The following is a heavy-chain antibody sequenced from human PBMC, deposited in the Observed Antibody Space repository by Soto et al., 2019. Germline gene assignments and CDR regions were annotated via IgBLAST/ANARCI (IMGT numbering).Heavy chain of an antibody. D-gene: IGHD6-19*01. CDR2: FDPEDGET. CDR1: GYTLTELS. Sequence: QVQLVQSGAEVKKPGASVKVSCKVSGYTLTELSMHWVRQAPGKGLEWMGGFDPEDGETIYAQKFQGRVTXXEXTXXDTAYMELSSLRAEDTAVYYCAAHRSGWLYNWFDPWGQGTLVIVSS. J-gene: IGHJ5*02. V-gene: IGHV1-24*01. CDR3: AAHRSGWLYNWFDP.